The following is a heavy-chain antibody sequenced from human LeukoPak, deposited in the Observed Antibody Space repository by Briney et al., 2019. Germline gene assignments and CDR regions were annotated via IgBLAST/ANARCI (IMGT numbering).Heavy chain of an antibody. CDR2: ISYDGSNK. CDR1: GFTFSSYA. Sequence: GGSLRLSCAASGFTFSSYAMHWVRQAPGKGLEWVAVISYDGSNKYYADSVKGRFTISRDNSKNTLYLQMNSLRAEDTAVYYCARGYDILTGYYGVPSDYWGQGTLVTVSS. D-gene: IGHD3-9*01. J-gene: IGHJ4*02. V-gene: IGHV3-30*04. CDR3: ARGYDILTGYYGVPSDY.